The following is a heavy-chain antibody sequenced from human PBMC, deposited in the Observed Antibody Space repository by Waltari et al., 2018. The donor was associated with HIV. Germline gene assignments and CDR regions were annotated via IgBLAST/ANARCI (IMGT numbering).Heavy chain of an antibody. V-gene: IGHV3-21*01. CDR2: ISSSSSYI. D-gene: IGHD3-22*01. Sequence: EVQLVESGGGLVKPGGSLGLSWAASGFTFSRFRVNWVGPAPGKGLEWVSSISSSSSYIYYADSVKGRFTISRDNAKNSLYLQMNSLRAEDTAVYYCARDSGPYYYDSSGYASFDYWGQGTLVTVSS. CDR1: GFTFSRFR. CDR3: ARDSGPYYYDSSGYASFDY. J-gene: IGHJ4*02.